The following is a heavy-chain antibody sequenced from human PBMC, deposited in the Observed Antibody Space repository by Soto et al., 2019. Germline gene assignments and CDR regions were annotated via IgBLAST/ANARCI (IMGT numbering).Heavy chain of an antibody. CDR3: ARDGGSGELKS. CDR1: GDTFSGYP. CDR2: IIPVFGTP. J-gene: IGHJ5*02. V-gene: IGHV1-69*18. Sequence: QVQLVQSGAELQKPGSSVKLSCKASGDTFSGYPINWVRQAPGEGLEWMGRIIPVFGTPNYAQRFEGSVTVTSAEPTNTDYRDLRGLRSEDKVLYYWARDGGSGELKSWGPGTLVTVSS. D-gene: IGHD3-16*01.